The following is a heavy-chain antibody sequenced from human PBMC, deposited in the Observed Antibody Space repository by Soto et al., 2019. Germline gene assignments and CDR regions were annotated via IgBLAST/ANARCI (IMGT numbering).Heavy chain of an antibody. CDR3: ARGRSGYDYSYYYGMDV. Sequence: PSETLSLTCTVSGGSIISYYWSWIRQPPGKGLEWIGYIYYSGSTNYNPSLKSRVTISVDTSKNQFSLKLSSVTAADTAVYYCARGRSGYDYSYYYGMDVWGQGTTVTVSS. V-gene: IGHV4-59*01. CDR1: GGSIISYY. J-gene: IGHJ6*02. D-gene: IGHD5-12*01. CDR2: IYYSGST.